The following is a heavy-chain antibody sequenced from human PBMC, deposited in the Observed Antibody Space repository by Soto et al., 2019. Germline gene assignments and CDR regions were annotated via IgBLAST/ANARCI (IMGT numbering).Heavy chain of an antibody. CDR2: ISGSDGST. V-gene: IGHV3-23*01. J-gene: IGHJ4*02. CDR1: GFTFSSYA. Sequence: GGSLRLSCAASGFTFSSYAMNWVRQAPGKGLEWVSVISGSDGSTYYADSAKGRFTISRDNSKNTLNLQMNSLRAEDTAVYYCARRSSSWYFDYWGQGTQVTVSS. D-gene: IGHD6-13*01. CDR3: ARRSSSWYFDY.